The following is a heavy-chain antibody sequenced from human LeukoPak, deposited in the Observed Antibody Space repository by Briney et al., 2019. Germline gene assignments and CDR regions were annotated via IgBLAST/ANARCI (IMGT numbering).Heavy chain of an antibody. J-gene: IGHJ4*02. D-gene: IGHD3-9*01. CDR1: GFTFSSYE. V-gene: IGHV3-15*01. CDR3: TTDPPGYVFVDY. Sequence: GGSLRLSCAASGFTFSSYEMNWVRQAPGKGLEWVGRIKRKTDGGTTDYAAPVKGRFTISRDDSKNTLYLQMSSLKTEDTAVYYCTTDPPGYVFVDYWGQGTLVTVPS. CDR2: IKRKTDGGTT.